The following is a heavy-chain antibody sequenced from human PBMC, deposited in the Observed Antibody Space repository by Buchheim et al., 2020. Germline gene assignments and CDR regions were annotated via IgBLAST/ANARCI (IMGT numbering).Heavy chain of an antibody. CDR1: GFTFSSYW. D-gene: IGHD2-15*01. J-gene: IGHJ1*01. CDR2: IKQDGSEK. CDR3: ASTVTLGSPSTPAEYFQH. Sequence: EVQLVESGGGLVQPGGSLRLSCAASGFTFSSYWMSWVRQAPGKGLEWVANIKQDGSEKYYVDSVKGRFTISRDNAKNSLYLQMNSLRAEDTAVYYCASTVTLGSPSTPAEYFQHWGQGTL. V-gene: IGHV3-7*01.